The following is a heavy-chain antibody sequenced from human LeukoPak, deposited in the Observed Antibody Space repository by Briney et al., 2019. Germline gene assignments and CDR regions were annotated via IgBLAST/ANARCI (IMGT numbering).Heavy chain of an antibody. Sequence: GGSLRLSCAASGFAFSTCAMSWVRQAPGKGLEWVSAISGSGGSTYYADSVKGRFTISRDNSKNTLYLQMNSLRAEDTAVYYCAKRAAPLYGMDVWGQGTTVTVSS. CDR1: GFAFSTCA. D-gene: IGHD6-25*01. CDR2: ISGSGGST. J-gene: IGHJ6*02. V-gene: IGHV3-23*01. CDR3: AKRAAPLYGMDV.